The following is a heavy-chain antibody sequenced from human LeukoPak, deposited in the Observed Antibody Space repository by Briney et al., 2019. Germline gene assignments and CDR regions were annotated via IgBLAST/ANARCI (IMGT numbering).Heavy chain of an antibody. D-gene: IGHD4-11*01. Sequence: GGSLRLSCAVSGFTVNTYWIHWVRQVPGKGLVWVSRINGDGSSTAYADSVKGRFTISRDNAKNTLYLQMNSLRAEDTAVYYCAREKGSSNYDSWGQGTLVTVSS. V-gene: IGHV3-74*03. J-gene: IGHJ5*01. CDR2: INGDGSST. CDR1: GFTVNTYW. CDR3: AREKGSSNYDS.